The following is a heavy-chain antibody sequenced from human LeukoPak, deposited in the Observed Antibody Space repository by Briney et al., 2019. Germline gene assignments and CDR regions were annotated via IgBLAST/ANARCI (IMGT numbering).Heavy chain of an antibody. V-gene: IGHV3-21*01. CDR3: ARDGKMDAFDI. Sequence: PGGSLRLSCAASGFTFSSYSMSWVRQAPGKGLEWVSSISSSSSYIYYADSVKGRFTISRDNAKNSLYLQMNSLRAEDTAVYYCARDGKMDAFDIWGQGTMVTVSS. D-gene: IGHD1-26*01. CDR1: GFTFSSYS. J-gene: IGHJ3*02. CDR2: ISSSSSYI.